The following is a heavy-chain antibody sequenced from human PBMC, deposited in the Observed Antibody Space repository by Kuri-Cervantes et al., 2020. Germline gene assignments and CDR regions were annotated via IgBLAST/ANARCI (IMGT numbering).Heavy chain of an antibody. CDR3: ARDVGSSEVLWWFDP. CDR1: GGTFSSYA. CDR2: IIPIFGTA. D-gene: IGHD6-6*01. V-gene: IGHV1-69*13. J-gene: IGHJ5*02. Sequence: SVKVSCKASGGTFSSYAISWVRQAPGQGLEWMGGIIPIFGTANYAQKFQGRVTITADESTSPAYMELSSLRSEDTAVYYCARDVGSSEVLWWFDPWGQGTLVTVSS.